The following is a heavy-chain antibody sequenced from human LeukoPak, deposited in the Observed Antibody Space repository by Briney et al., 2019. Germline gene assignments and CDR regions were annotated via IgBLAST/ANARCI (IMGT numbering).Heavy chain of an antibody. Sequence: GGSLRLSCAASGFTFGSYAMSWVRQAPGKGLEWVSAISGSGGSTYYADSVKGRFTISRDNSKNTLYLQMNSLRAEDTAVYYCAKRGGVDGSGSSYYFDYWGQGTLVTVSS. D-gene: IGHD3-10*01. CDR1: GFTFGSYA. CDR2: ISGSGGST. CDR3: AKRGGVDGSGSSYYFDY. J-gene: IGHJ4*02. V-gene: IGHV3-23*01.